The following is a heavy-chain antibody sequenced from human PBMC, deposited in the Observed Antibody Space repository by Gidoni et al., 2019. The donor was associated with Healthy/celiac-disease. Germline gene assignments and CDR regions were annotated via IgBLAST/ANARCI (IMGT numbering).Heavy chain of an antibody. Sequence: QVQLQESGPGLVKHSQPLSLPCTVSGGSISRGGYYWSWIRQHPGKGLEWIGYIYYSGSTYYNPSLKSRVTISVDTSKNQFSLKLSSVTAADTAVYYCARSGYGDYDGWYFDLWGRGTLVTVSS. D-gene: IGHD4-17*01. CDR2: IYYSGST. J-gene: IGHJ2*01. V-gene: IGHV4-31*03. CDR3: ARSGYGDYDGWYFDL. CDR1: GGSISRGGYY.